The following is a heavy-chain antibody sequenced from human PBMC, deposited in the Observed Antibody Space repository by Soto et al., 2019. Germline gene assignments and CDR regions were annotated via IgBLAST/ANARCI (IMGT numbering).Heavy chain of an antibody. CDR3: ARFPTTRYSSSFEDY. CDR1: GCYISSYY. Sequence: SETLSLTCTFAGCYISSYYWIWIRPHPGKGLEWIGYIYYSGSTNYNPSLKSRVTISVDTSKNQFSLKLSSVTAADTAVYYCARFPTTRYSSSFEDYWGQGTLVTVS. J-gene: IGHJ4*02. V-gene: IGHV4-59*01. D-gene: IGHD6-6*01. CDR2: IYYSGST.